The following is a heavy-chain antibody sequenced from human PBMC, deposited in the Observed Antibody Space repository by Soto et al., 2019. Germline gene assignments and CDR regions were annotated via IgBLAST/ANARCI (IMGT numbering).Heavy chain of an antibody. D-gene: IGHD6-19*01. Sequence: EVHLVESGGGLVQPGRSLRLSCAASGFSFYDYAMHWVRQAPGKGLEWVSGISSNRDKIAYADSVRGRFTISRDNAKNTLYLQMNSLRAEDTAVYYCAKELEQWLVDFDYWGQGTLVTVSS. V-gene: IGHV3-9*01. J-gene: IGHJ4*02. CDR2: ISSNRDKI. CDR3: AKELEQWLVDFDY. CDR1: GFSFYDYA.